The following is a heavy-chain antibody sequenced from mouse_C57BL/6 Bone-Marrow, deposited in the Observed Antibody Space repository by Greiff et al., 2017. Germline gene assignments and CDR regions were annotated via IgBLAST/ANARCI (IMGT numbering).Heavy chain of an antibody. V-gene: IGHV1-55*01. CDR1: GYTFTSYW. CDR3: ARSGPLGRSFDY. CDR2: IYPTSGRT. D-gene: IGHD4-1*01. Sequence: QVQLKQPGAELVKPGASVKMSCKASGYTFTSYWITWVKQRPGQGLEWIGDIYPTSGRTNYNEKFKSKAILTVHPSSNTAYMQLSSLTSEDSAVFYGARSGPLGRSFDYWGQGTTLTVSS. J-gene: IGHJ2*01.